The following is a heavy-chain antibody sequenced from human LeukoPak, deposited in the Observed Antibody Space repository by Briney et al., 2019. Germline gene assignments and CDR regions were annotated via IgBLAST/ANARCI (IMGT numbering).Heavy chain of an antibody. Sequence: ASVKVSCKASGYTFTGYFVHWVRQAPGQGLQWMGWINPNTGGTNYAQKFQGRVTVTRDTSINTAYMELSRLRSDDTAVYYCARGNYDYDIRYWGQGTLVAVSS. V-gene: IGHV1-2*02. CDR2: INPNTGGT. J-gene: IGHJ4*02. D-gene: IGHD3-22*01. CDR1: GYTFTGYF. CDR3: ARGNYDYDIRY.